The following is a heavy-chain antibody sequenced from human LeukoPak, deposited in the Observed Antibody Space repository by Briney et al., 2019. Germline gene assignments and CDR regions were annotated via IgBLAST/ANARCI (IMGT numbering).Heavy chain of an antibody. Sequence: KSGGSLRLSCAASGFTLSSYAMSWVRQAPGKGLEWVSSISSSSDYIHYADSLKGRFTISRDNAKNSLYLQMNSLRAEDTAVYYCARDPWGSSSFWGQGTLVTVSS. CDR2: ISSSSDYI. J-gene: IGHJ4*02. CDR3: ARDPWGSSSF. V-gene: IGHV3-21*01. D-gene: IGHD6-6*01. CDR1: GFTLSSYA.